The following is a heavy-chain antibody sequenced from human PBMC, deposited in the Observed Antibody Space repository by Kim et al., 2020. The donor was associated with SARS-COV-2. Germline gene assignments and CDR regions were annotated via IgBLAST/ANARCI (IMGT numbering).Heavy chain of an antibody. V-gene: IGHV3-30*18. Sequence: GGSLRLSCAASGFTFSSYGMHWVRQAPGKGLEWVAVISYDGSNKYYADSVKGRFTISRDNSKNTLYLQMNSLRAEDTAVYYCAKVFYDSSSYYYGMDVWG. CDR1: GFTFSSYG. J-gene: IGHJ6*01. D-gene: IGHD3-22*01. CDR3: AKVFYDSSSYYYGMDV. CDR2: ISYDGSNK.